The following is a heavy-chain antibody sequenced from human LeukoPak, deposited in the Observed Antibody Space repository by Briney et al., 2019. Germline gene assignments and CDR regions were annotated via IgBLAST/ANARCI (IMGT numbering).Heavy chain of an antibody. D-gene: IGHD3-22*01. CDR3: AKAAYYYDSIEGGFDY. V-gene: IGHV3-23*01. Sequence: PGGSLRLSCAPSGFTFSSYAMSWVREAPGKGLEWVSAISGSGGSTYYADSVKGRFTISRDNSKNTLYLQMNSLRAEDTAVYYCAKAAYYYDSIEGGFDYWGQGTLVTVSS. J-gene: IGHJ4*02. CDR1: GFTFSSYA. CDR2: ISGSGGST.